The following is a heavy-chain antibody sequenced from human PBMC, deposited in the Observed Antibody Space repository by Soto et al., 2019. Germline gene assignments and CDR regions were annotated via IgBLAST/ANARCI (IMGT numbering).Heavy chain of an antibody. Sequence: QITLKESGPTLVKPTQTLTLTCTFSGFSLSTSGVSVGWIRQPPGKALEWLALIYWDDDKRYSPSLKSRLTITKDTPKNHVVRRMTNMDPVDTATYYCAHSRCGGDCLQSYPSHYYYGLDVWGQGTTVTVSS. CDR1: GFSLSTSGVS. J-gene: IGHJ6*02. CDR2: IYWDDDK. D-gene: IGHD2-21*02. V-gene: IGHV2-5*02. CDR3: AHSRCGGDCLQSYPSHYYYGLDV.